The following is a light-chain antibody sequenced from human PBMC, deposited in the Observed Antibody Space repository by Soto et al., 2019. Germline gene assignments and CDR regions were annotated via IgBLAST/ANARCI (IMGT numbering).Light chain of an antibody. J-gene: IGKJ2*01. CDR3: QQYGNSPQT. Sequence: EIVLTQSPGTLSLSPAERATLSCRASQSVNNNYLAWFQQKPGQAPRLLIYGASSRATGIPDRFSGSGSGTDFTLTISRLEPEDFAVYYCQQYGNSPQTFGQGTKVEIK. CDR1: QSVNNNY. CDR2: GAS. V-gene: IGKV3-20*01.